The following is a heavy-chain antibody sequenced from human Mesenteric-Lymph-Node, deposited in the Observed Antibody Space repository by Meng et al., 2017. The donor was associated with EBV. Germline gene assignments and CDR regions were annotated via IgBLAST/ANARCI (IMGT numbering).Heavy chain of an antibody. V-gene: IGHV1-3*01. J-gene: IGHJ5*02. CDR1: GYTFTSYA. CDR2: INAGNGNT. D-gene: IGHD3-22*01. Sequence: QVQLVQSGAGVKKPGASVKVSYKASGYTFTSYAMHWVRQAPGQRLEWMGWINAGNGNTKYSQKFQGRVTITRDTSASTAYMELSSLRSEDTAVYYCARDPRGGYYDSSGYSVGWFDPWGQGTLVTSPQ. CDR3: ARDPRGGYYDSSGYSVGWFDP.